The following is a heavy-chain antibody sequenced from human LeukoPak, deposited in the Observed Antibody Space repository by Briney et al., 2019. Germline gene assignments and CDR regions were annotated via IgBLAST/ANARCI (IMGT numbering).Heavy chain of an antibody. D-gene: IGHD3-22*01. V-gene: IGHV3-21*01. CDR1: GFTLRSYT. J-gene: IGHJ4*02. Sequence: PGGSLRLSCAASGFTLRSYTMNWVRQAPGKGLEWVSSIGISSNKIYYADSVKGRFTISRDNAKNSLYLQMNSLRAEDTAVYYCARDIYYDSSGYYGSVYWGQGTLVTVSS. CDR2: IGISSNKI. CDR3: ARDIYYDSSGYYGSVY.